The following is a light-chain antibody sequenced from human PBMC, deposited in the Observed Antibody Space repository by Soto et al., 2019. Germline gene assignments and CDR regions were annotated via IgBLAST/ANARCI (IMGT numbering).Light chain of an antibody. CDR2: KAS. CDR1: QTISSW. J-gene: IGKJ1*01. V-gene: IGKV1-5*03. CDR3: QHYNSYSEA. Sequence: DIQMTQSPSTLSGSVGDRVTITCRASQTISSWFAWYQQKQGKAPKLLIYKASTLKSGVPSRFSGSGSGTEFSLTISSLQPDDFATYYCQHYNSYSEAFGQGTKVELK.